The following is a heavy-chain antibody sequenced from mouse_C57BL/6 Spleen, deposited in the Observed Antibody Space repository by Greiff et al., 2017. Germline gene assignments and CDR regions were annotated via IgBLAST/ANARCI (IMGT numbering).Heavy chain of an antibody. CDR2: IHPNRGST. D-gene: IGHD1-1*01. V-gene: IGHV1-64*01. CDR3: ERYGSYYGSSLWYFDV. Sequence: QVQLQQPGAELVKPGASVKLSCKASGYTFTSYWMHWVKQRPGQGLEWMGMIHPNRGSTNYNEKFKSKATLTVDKSSSTAYMQLSSLTSEDSAVYYCERYGSYYGSSLWYFDVWGTGTTVTVSS. CDR1: GYTFTSYW. J-gene: IGHJ1*03.